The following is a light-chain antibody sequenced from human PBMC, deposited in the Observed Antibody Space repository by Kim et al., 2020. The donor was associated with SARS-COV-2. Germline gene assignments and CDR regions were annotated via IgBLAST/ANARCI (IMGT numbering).Light chain of an antibody. CDR3: QQYGSSPYT. Sequence: EIVLTQSPGTLSLSPGERATLSCRASQSVYSKYVAWYLQKPGQAPRLLIYVASSRATGTPDRFSGSGAETDFTLTISRLEPEDFGVYYCQQYGSSPYTFGQGDQGGYQT. CDR1: QSVYSKY. J-gene: IGKJ2*01. V-gene: IGKV3-20*01. CDR2: VAS.